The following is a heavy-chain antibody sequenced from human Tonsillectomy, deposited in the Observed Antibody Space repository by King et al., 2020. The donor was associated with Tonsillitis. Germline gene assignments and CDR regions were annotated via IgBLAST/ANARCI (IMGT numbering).Heavy chain of an antibody. V-gene: IGHV3-30*18. Sequence: VQLVESGGGVVQPGRSLRLSCAASGFIFSRYGMHWVRQAPGKGLEWVAVISPDGSKKYYGDSVKGRFTISRDNSKNTLYLQMNSLKAEDTAVYYCAKNQDLILDYMDVWGNGTTVTVSS. CDR2: ISPDGSKK. J-gene: IGHJ6*03. CDR1: GFIFSRYG. D-gene: IGHD3/OR15-3a*01. CDR3: AKNQDLILDYMDV.